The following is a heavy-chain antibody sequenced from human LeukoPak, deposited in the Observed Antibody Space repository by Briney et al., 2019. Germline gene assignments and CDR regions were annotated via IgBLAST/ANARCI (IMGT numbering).Heavy chain of an antibody. CDR1: GGSISGYY. V-gene: IGHV4-59*12. CDR3: ARKGRITMIVRSAFDI. Sequence: SETLSLTCSVSGGSISGYYWSWIRQPPGKGLECIGYISYSGTTHYNPSLKSRVTISVDTSKNQFSLKLSPVTAADTAVYYCARKGRITMIVRSAFDIWGQGTMVTVSS. D-gene: IGHD3-22*01. J-gene: IGHJ3*02. CDR2: ISYSGTT.